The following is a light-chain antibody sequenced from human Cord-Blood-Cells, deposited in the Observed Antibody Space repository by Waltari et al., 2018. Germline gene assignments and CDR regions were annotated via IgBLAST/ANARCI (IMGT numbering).Light chain of an antibody. Sequence: DIQMTQSPSSLSAXVGDRVTXTCRASQSISSYLNWYQQKPGKAPKLLIYAASSLQSGVPSRFSGSGSGTDFTLTISSLQPEDFATYYCQQSYSTPITFGQGTRLEIK. CDR3: QQSYSTPIT. CDR1: QSISSY. CDR2: AAS. V-gene: IGKV1-39*01. J-gene: IGKJ5*01.